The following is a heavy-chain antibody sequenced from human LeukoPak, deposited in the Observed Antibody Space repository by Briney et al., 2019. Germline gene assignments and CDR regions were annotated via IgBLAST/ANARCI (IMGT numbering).Heavy chain of an antibody. D-gene: IGHD4-17*01. Sequence: PSETLSLTCTVSDDSFSSHYWTWIRQPPGKGLEWIGYISYIGSTNYNPSLKSRVTISIDTSKNEFSLKLTSVTAADTAVYYCARDLVTVTKGFDIWGQGTMVTVSS. J-gene: IGHJ3*02. V-gene: IGHV4-59*11. CDR2: ISYIGST. CDR3: ARDLVTVTKGFDI. CDR1: DDSFSSHY.